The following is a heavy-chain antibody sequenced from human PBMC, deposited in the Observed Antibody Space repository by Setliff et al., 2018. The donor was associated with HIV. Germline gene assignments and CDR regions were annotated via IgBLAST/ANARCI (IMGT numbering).Heavy chain of an antibody. V-gene: IGHV1-3*01. D-gene: IGHD3-3*02. CDR1: GYTFSTYS. CDR3: ARGALLAVFDFDH. CDR2: INVGKGDT. Sequence: ASVKVSCKASGYTFSTYSLHWVRQAPGQSLEWMGWINVGKGDTKYSQAFQDRITITRDTSANTAYMELSSLRFDDTAVYFCARGALLAVFDFDHWGHGTLVTVSS. J-gene: IGHJ4*01.